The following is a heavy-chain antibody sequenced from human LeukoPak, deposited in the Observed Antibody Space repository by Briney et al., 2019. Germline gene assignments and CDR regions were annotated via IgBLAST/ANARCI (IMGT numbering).Heavy chain of an antibody. CDR1: GGTLSSYA. CDR2: IIPILGIA. V-gene: IGHV1-69*04. D-gene: IGHD3-16*01. J-gene: IGHJ6*02. CDR3: AREPRYDPPEPMDV. Sequence: ASVKVSCKASGGTLSSYAISWVRQAPGQGLEWMGRIIPILGIANYAQKFQGRVTITADKSTSTAYMELSSLRSEDTAVYYCAREPRYDPPEPMDVWGQGTTVTVSS.